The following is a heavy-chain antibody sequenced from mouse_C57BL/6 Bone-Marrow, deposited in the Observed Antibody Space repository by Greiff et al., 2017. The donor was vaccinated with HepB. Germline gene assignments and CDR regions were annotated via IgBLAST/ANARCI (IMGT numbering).Heavy chain of an antibody. CDR1: GYTFTDYN. CDR3: ARGYYGSLYAMDY. V-gene: IGHV1-22*01. Sequence: EVQVVESGPELVKPGASVKMSCKASGYTFTDYNMHWVKQSHGKSLEWIGYINPNNGGTSYNQKFKGKATLTVNKSSSTAYMELRSLTSEDSAVYYCARGYYGSLYAMDYWGQGTSVTVSS. CDR2: INPNNGGT. D-gene: IGHD1-1*01. J-gene: IGHJ4*01.